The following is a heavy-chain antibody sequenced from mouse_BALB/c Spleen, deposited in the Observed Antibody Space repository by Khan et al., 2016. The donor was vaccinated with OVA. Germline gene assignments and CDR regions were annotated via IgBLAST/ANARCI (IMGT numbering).Heavy chain of an antibody. V-gene: IGHV6-6*02. CDR2: IRLKSNNYAT. CDR3: TNGAY. J-gene: IGHJ3*01. CDR1: GFTFSNYW. Sequence: EVQLVESGGGLVQPGGSMKLSCVASGFTFSNYWMNWVRQSPEKGLEWVAEIRLKSNNYATHYAESVKGRFTISRDDSKSSVYLQMNNLRAEDTGIYYCTNGAYWGQGTLVTVSA.